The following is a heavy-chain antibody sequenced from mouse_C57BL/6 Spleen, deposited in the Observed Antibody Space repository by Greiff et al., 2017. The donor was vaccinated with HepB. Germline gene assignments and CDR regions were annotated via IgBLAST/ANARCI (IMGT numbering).Heavy chain of an antibody. Sequence: ESGPGLVKPSQSLSLTCSVSGYSITSGYYWNWIRQFPGNKLEWMGYISYDGSNNYNPSLKNRISITRDTSKNQFFLKLNSVTTEDTATYYCASDYDYEYFDDWGQGTTLTVSS. J-gene: IGHJ2*01. CDR2: ISYDGSN. CDR3: ASDYDYEYFDD. D-gene: IGHD2-4*01. CDR1: GYSITSGYY. V-gene: IGHV3-6*01.